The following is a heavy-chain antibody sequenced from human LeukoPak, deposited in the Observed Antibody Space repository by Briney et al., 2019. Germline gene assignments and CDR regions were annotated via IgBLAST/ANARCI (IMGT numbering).Heavy chain of an antibody. CDR2: ISGSGGTT. J-gene: IGHJ4*02. V-gene: IGHV3-23*01. D-gene: IGHD1-1*01. Sequence: LPGGSLRLSCVASGFTFRTYPMTWVRQAPGKGLEWVAIISGSGGTTHYADSVKGRFTISRDNFKSTLYLQMNSLRGEDTAVYHCAKEKPETTAFDYWGQGTLVTVSS. CDR3: AKEKPETTAFDY. CDR1: GFTFRTYP.